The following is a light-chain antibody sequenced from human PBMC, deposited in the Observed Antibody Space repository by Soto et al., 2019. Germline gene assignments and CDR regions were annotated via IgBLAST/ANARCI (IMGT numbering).Light chain of an antibody. V-gene: IGLV2-14*01. CDR3: SSYAGINNLGV. CDR1: SSDVGGYNY. J-gene: IGLJ1*01. Sequence: QSVLTQPASVSGSPGQSITISCTGTSSDVGGYNYVSWYQQHPGKAPKLMIYDVSNRPSGVSNRFPGSKSGNTASLTISGLQAEDEADYYCSSYAGINNLGVFGTGTKVTVL. CDR2: DVS.